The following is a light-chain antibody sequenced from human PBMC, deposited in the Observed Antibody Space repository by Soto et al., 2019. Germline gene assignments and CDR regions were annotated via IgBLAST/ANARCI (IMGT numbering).Light chain of an antibody. CDR1: QDINTW. J-gene: IGKJ1*01. Sequence: DIQMTQSPSSVSASVGDRVTITCRASQDINTWLAWYQQKPGKAPKLLIYVASSLQSGVPSRFSGSGFGTNFTLTISSLQPEDFATSYCQQASSFPEAFGQGTKVEIK. V-gene: IGKV1-12*01. CDR3: QQASSFPEA. CDR2: VAS.